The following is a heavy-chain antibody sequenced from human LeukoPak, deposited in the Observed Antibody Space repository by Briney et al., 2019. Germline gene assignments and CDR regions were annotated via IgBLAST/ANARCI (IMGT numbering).Heavy chain of an antibody. CDR1: GFTFSSYG. J-gene: IGHJ5*02. V-gene: IGHV3-30*03. CDR3: ARGRVRGVNWFDP. Sequence: PGGSLRLSCAASGFTFSSYGMHWVRQAPGKGLEWVAVISYDGSNKYYADSVKGRFTISRDNSKNTLYLQMNSLRAEDTAVYYCARGRVRGVNWFDPWGQGTLVTVSS. CDR2: ISYDGSNK. D-gene: IGHD3-10*01.